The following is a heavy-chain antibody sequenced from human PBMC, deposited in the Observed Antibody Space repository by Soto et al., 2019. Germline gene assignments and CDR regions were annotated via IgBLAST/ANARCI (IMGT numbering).Heavy chain of an antibody. Sequence: PSLKVPCESSGYSFTGCYMHWVRQAPGQGLEWMGWINPNSGGTNYAQKFQCRATMTRDTSISTAYMELSRLRSDDTAVYYCAREPAAGNYWGQGTLVTVSS. CDR3: AREPAAGNY. CDR2: INPNSGGT. J-gene: IGHJ4*02. V-gene: IGHV1-2*02. D-gene: IGHD6-13*01. CDR1: GYSFTGCY.